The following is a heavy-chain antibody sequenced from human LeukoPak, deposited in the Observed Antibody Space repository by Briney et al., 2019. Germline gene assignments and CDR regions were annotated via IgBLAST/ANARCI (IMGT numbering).Heavy chain of an antibody. D-gene: IGHD6-13*01. CDR3: AREAAAGLNSAHAFDI. CDR1: GFTFSSYW. CDR2: IKQDGSEK. V-gene: IGHV3-7*01. J-gene: IGHJ3*02. Sequence: SGGSLRLSCAASGFTFSSYWMSWVRQAPGKGLEWVANIKQDGSEKFYVDSVKGRFTISRDNAKNSLYLRMNSLRAEDTAVYYCAREAAAGLNSAHAFDIWGQGTMVTVSS.